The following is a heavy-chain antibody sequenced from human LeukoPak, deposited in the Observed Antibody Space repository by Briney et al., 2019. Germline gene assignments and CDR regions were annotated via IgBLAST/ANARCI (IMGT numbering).Heavy chain of an antibody. CDR2: INHSGST. V-gene: IGHV4-34*01. J-gene: IGHJ4*02. CDR3: ARGGRYQLLYYFDY. D-gene: IGHD2-2*01. Sequence: PSETLSLTCAVYGGSFSGYYWSWIRQPPGKGLEWIGEINHSGSTNYNPSLKSRVTISVDTSKNPFSLKLSSVTAADTAVYYCARGGRYQLLYYFDYWGQGTLVTVSS. CDR1: GGSFSGYY.